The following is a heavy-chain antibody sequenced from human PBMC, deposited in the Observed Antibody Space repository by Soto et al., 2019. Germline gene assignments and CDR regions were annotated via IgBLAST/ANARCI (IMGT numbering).Heavy chain of an antibody. CDR2: IYTSGST. CDR3: ARERIQLWVVDY. Sequence: SETLSLTCTVSGGSISSYYWSWIRQPAGKGLEWIGRIYTSGSTNFNPSLKSRVTMSVDTSKNQFSLRLSSVTAADTAVYYCARERIQLWVVDYWGQGTLVTVS. D-gene: IGHD5-18*01. V-gene: IGHV4-4*07. CDR1: GGSISSYY. J-gene: IGHJ4*02.